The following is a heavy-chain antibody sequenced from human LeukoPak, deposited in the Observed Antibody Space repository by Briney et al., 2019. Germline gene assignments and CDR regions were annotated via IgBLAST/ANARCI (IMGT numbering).Heavy chain of an antibody. V-gene: IGHV4-38-2*01. Sequence: SETLSLTCAVSSYSISSICYWGWIRQPPGKGLEWIATIYHSGTTYYNPSLKSRVTISVDTSKNQFSLKLSSVSAADTAVYYCARVKAKLARGYSGREIDYWGQGTLVTVSS. CDR1: SYSISSICY. D-gene: IGHD5-12*01. CDR3: ARVKAKLARGYSGREIDY. J-gene: IGHJ4*02. CDR2: IYHSGTT.